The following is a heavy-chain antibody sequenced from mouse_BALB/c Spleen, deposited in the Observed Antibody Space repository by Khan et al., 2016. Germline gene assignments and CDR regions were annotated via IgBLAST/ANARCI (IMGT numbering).Heavy chain of an antibody. CDR1: GFTFSSYG. CDR2: INSNGGKT. J-gene: IGHJ2*01. D-gene: IGHD1-1*01. Sequence: EVELVESGGGLVQPGGSLKLSCAASGFTFSSYGMSWVRQTPEKRLELVATINSNGGKTNYPACVKGRFTISRDNAKNTLYLQMSRLKSEDTAMXYCARVYNYDSPYFDCGGQGAALAVSS. CDR3: ARVYNYDSPYFDC. V-gene: IGHV5-6-3*01.